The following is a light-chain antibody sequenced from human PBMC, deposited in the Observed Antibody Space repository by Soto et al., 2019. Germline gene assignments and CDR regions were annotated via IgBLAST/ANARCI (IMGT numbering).Light chain of an antibody. V-gene: IGKV3-20*01. CDR2: DAS. J-gene: IGKJ1*01. Sequence: EIVLTQSPGILSLSTGERATLSCRASQTVVNNFLAWYQQRPGQAPRLLVDDASRRAAGIPDRFSGSGSGTDFTLTINRLEPEDFAVYYCQQCATSPRTFGQGTKVEIK. CDR3: QQCATSPRT. CDR1: QTVVNNF.